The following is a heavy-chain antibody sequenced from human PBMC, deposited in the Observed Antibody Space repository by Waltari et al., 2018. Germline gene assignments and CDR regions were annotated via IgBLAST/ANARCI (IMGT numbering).Heavy chain of an antibody. CDR3: VRDERQLGPFDS. CDR2: IYYRGDT. J-gene: IGHJ4*02. V-gene: IGHV4-39*07. Sequence: QLQLQESGPGLVKPSETLSLTCTVSGGSISYSNYYWGWIRQPPGKGLEWIGSIYYRGDTYHNSSLKSRVTISIDTSKNQFSLRLRSVTAADTAVYYCVRDERQLGPFDSWGQGALVTVSS. CDR1: GGSISYSNYY. D-gene: IGHD6-6*01.